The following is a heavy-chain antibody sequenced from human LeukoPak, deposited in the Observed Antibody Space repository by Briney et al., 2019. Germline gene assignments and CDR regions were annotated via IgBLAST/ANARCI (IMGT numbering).Heavy chain of an antibody. CDR1: GFTFSRYG. V-gene: IGHV3-30*02. J-gene: IGHJ5*02. CDR3: ARGSTWGDQLLSRFDP. D-gene: IGHD2-2*01. CDR2: IYSDGTNK. Sequence: GGSLRLSCAASGFTFSRYGIHWFRQAPGKGLEWVAIIYSDGTNKYYADSVKGRFTISRENSKNMLYLQVNSLRAEDTAVYYCARGSTWGDQLLSRFDPWGQGTLVTVSS.